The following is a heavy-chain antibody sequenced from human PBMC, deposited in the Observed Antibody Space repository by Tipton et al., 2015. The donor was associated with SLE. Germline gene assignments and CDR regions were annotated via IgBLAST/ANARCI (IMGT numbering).Heavy chain of an antibody. J-gene: IGHJ4*02. Sequence: SLRLSCAASGFSLDDYTMNWVRQAPGKGLEWVSVIYSGGSTYYADSVKGRFTISRDNSKNTLYLQMNSLRAEDTAVYYCASGFSGSLGGYWGQGTLVTVSS. D-gene: IGHD1-26*01. V-gene: IGHV3-53*01. CDR3: ASGFSGSLGGY. CDR2: IYSGGST. CDR1: GFSLDDYT.